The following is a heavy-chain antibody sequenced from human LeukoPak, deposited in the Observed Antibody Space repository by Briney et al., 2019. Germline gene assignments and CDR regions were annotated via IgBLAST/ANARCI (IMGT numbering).Heavy chain of an antibody. CDR1: GFTFSSYS. V-gene: IGHV3-21*01. CDR3: ARGRQYGSGTYNWFDS. D-gene: IGHD3-10*01. CDR2: ISSSSSYI. Sequence: GGSLRLSCAASGFTFSSYSMNWVRQAPGKGLEWVSSISSSSSYIYYADSVKDRFTISRDNAKNSLYLQMNSLRAEDTAVYYCARGRQYGSGTYNWFDSWGQGTLVTVSS. J-gene: IGHJ5*01.